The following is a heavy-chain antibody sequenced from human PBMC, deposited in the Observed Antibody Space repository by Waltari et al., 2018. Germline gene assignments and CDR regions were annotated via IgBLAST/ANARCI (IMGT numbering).Heavy chain of an antibody. Sequence: EVQLVETGGDLIQPGGSLRLSCAASGFTVRSNSMTWVRQAPGKGLDASSLIYGADITSSADSFKGRFTVSRDNSKNTLFLQMNSLRVDDTAVYFCAKQHSAYDYFFDYWGQGTLVTVSS. CDR3: AKQHSAYDYFFDY. D-gene: IGHD5-12*01. CDR1: GFTVRSNS. V-gene: IGHV3-53*02. CDR2: IYGADIT. J-gene: IGHJ4*02.